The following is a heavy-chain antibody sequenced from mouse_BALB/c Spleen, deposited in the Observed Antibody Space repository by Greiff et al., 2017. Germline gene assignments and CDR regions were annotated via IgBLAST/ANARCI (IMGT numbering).Heavy chain of an antibody. CDR2: INPSNGRT. D-gene: IGHD1-1*02. J-gene: IGHJ2*01. CDR1: GYTFTSYW. Sequence: QVQLQQPGAELVKPGASVKLSCKASGYTFTSYWMHWVKQRPGQGLEWIGEINPSNGRTNYNEKFKSKATLTVDKSSSTAYMQLSSLTSEDSAVYYCARRIMVVAYYFDYWGQGTTLTVSS. V-gene: IGHV1S81*02. CDR3: ARRIMVVAYYFDY.